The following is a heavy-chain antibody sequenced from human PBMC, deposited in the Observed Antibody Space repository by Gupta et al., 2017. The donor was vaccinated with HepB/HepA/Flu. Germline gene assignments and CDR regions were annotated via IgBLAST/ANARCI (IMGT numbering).Heavy chain of an antibody. D-gene: IGHD6-6*01. CDR2: ISWNSGSI. CDR3: AKDIGAARLSGMDV. J-gene: IGHJ6*02. CDR1: GFTFDDYA. V-gene: IGHV3-9*01. Sequence: EVQLVESGGGLVQPGRSLRLSCAASGFTFDDYAMHWVRQAPGKGLEWVSGISWNSGSIGYADSVKGRFTISRDNAKNSLYLQMNSLRAEDTALYYCAKDIGAARLSGMDVWGQGTTVTVSS.